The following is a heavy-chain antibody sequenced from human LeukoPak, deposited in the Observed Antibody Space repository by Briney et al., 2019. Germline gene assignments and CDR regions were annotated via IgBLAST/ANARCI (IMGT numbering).Heavy chain of an antibody. J-gene: IGHJ2*01. D-gene: IGHD3-22*01. CDR1: GGSFSGYY. CDR3: ARAPKYYFDSSASWYFDI. V-gene: IGHV4-34*01. Sequence: SETLSLTCAVYGGSFSGYYWSWIRQPPGKGLEWIGEINHSGSTNYNPSLKSRVTISLDESKNQFFLKLSSVTAADTAVYYCARAPKYYFDSSASWYFDIWGLGTLVAVSS. CDR2: INHSGST.